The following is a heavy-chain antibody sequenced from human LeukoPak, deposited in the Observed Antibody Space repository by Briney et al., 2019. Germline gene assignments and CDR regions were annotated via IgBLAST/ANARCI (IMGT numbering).Heavy chain of an antibody. CDR3: ARDRCSGGSCYSGLDY. CDR2: IYYSGST. CDR1: GGSISSGGYY. V-gene: IGHV4-31*03. J-gene: IGHJ4*02. Sequence: SETLSLTCTVSGGSISSGGYYWSWIRQHPGKGLEWIGYIYYSGSTYYNPSLKGRVTISVDTSKNQFSLKLSSVTAADTAVYYCARDRCSGGSCYSGLDYWGQGTLVTVSS. D-gene: IGHD2-15*01.